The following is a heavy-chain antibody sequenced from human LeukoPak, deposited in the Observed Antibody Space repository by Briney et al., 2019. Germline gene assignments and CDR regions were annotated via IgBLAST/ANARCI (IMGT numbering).Heavy chain of an antibody. J-gene: IGHJ6*02. Sequence: PGGSLRLSCAASGFTFDDYAMHWVRQAPGKGLEWVSGISWHSGSTGYADSVKGRFTISRDNAKNSLYLQMNSLTAEDTAVYYCARSVAKVGHYYYYGMDVWGQGTTVTVSS. CDR2: ISWHSGST. V-gene: IGHV3-9*01. D-gene: IGHD5/OR15-5a*01. CDR3: ARSVAKVGHYYYYGMDV. CDR1: GFTFDDYA.